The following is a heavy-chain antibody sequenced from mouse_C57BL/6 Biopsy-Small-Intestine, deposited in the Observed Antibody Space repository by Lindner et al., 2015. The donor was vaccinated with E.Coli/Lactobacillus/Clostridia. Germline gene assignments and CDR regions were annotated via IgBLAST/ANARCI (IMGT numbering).Heavy chain of an antibody. CDR3: ARRGIITTVVAPDY. J-gene: IGHJ2*01. D-gene: IGHD1-1*01. CDR2: INPSSGYT. CDR1: GYTFTSYT. V-gene: IGHV1-4*01. Sequence: VQLQESGAELARPGASVKMSCKAYGYTFTSYTMHWVKERPGQGLEWIGYINPSSGYTQYNQKFKDKATLTADKSSSTAYMQLSSLTSEDSAVYYCARRGIITTVVAPDYWGQGTTLTVSS.